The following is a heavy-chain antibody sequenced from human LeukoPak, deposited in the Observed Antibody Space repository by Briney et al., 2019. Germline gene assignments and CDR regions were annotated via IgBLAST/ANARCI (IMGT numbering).Heavy chain of an antibody. CDR1: GGSFSGYY. V-gene: IGHV4-34*01. Sequence: SETLSLTCAVYGGSFSGYYWSWIRQPPGKGLEWIGEINHSGSTNYNPSLKSRVTISVDTSKNQFSLKLSSVTAADTAVYYCARGRSSGWYGGHCFDPWGQGTLVTVSS. J-gene: IGHJ5*02. CDR2: INHSGST. D-gene: IGHD6-19*01. CDR3: ARGRSSGWYGGHCFDP.